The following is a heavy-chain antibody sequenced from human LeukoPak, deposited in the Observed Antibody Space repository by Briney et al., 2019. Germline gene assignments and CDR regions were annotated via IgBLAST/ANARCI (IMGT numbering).Heavy chain of an antibody. V-gene: IGHV3-7*01. D-gene: IGHD3-3*01. CDR3: ARGGRSGSFGY. Sequence: GGSLRLSCAASGFTFSNYWMSRVCEAPGTGLELVATIMQDGSEKSYVDSVKGRFTISRDNAKNSLYLQMNTLRAEDTAVYYCARGGRSGSFGYWGQGTLVTVSS. J-gene: IGHJ4*02. CDR2: IMQDGSEK. CDR1: GFTFSNYW.